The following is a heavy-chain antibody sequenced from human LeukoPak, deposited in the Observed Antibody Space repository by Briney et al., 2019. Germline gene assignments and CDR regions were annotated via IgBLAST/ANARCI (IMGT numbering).Heavy chain of an antibody. CDR2: ISPGGGPT. J-gene: IGHJ4*02. D-gene: IGHD4/OR15-4a*01. CDR1: GFPFSSHG. V-gene: IGHV3-23*01. Sequence: GGTLRLSCAGSGFPFSSHGMNWVRQAPGKGLEWVSGISPGGGPTYYADSVRGRFSISRDDLKNTLYLQMTNLRAEDTAVYYCARRASAYSHPYDYWGQGTLVTVSS. CDR3: ARRASAYSHPYDY.